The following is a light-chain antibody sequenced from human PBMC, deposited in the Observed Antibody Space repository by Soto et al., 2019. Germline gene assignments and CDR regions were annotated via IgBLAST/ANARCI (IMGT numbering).Light chain of an antibody. CDR2: DDN. Sequence: SYELTQTPSVSVAPGQTARITCGGDNIGRKSVHWYQQKPGQAPVLVVYDDNDRPSGIPERFSGSDSGSTVTLTISRVEAGDEADYYCQVWDSDSDHVVFGGGTKLTVL. J-gene: IGLJ3*02. CDR1: NIGRKS. V-gene: IGLV3-21*02. CDR3: QVWDSDSDHVV.